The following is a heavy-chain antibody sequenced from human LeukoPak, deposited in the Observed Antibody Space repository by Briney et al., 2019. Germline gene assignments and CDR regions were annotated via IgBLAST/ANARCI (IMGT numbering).Heavy chain of an antibody. CDR1: GFTFSNYA. Sequence: GGSLRLSCAASGFTFSNYAMHWVRQAPGKGLEWVAFIRFDGSNEYYADSVKGRFSISRDNSKNTLSLQMNSLRAEDTAVYYCAKGANLRYFDWLHFDYWGQGTLVTVSS. CDR3: AKGANLRYFDWLHFDY. D-gene: IGHD3-9*01. CDR2: IRFDGSNE. V-gene: IGHV3-30*02. J-gene: IGHJ4*02.